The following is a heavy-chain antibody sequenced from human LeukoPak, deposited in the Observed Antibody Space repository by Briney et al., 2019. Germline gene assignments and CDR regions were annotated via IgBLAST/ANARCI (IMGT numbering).Heavy chain of an antibody. D-gene: IGHD6-19*01. Sequence: GGSLRLSCAASGFTFSSYAMSWVRQAPGKGLEWVSAISGSGGSTYYADSVKGRFTISRNNSKNTLYLQMNSLRAEDAAVYYCAKFSSGWPDKDYFDYWGQGTLVTVSS. V-gene: IGHV3-23*01. CDR2: ISGSGGST. CDR3: AKFSSGWPDKDYFDY. J-gene: IGHJ4*02. CDR1: GFTFSSYA.